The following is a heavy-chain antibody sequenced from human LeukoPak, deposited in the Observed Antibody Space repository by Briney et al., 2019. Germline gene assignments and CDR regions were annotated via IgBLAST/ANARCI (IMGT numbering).Heavy chain of an antibody. CDR3: ARGRIDAFDI. V-gene: IGHV3-13*01. CDR1: GFTFSNYD. Sequence: GGSLRLSCAASGFTFSNYDMHWVRQATGKGLEWVSGIGTAGDIYYPGSVKGRFTISRDNAKTSLYLQMNSLRAEDTAVYYCARGRIDAFDIWGQGTMVTVSS. CDR2: IGTAGDI. J-gene: IGHJ3*02.